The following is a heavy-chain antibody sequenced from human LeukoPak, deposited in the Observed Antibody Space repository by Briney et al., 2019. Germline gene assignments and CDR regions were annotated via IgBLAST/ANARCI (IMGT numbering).Heavy chain of an antibody. CDR1: GYTFTSYG. CDR2: ISAYNGNT. Sequence: ASVKVSCKASGYTFTSYGISWVRQAPGQGLEWVGWISAYNGNTNYAQKLQGRVTMTTDTSTSTAYMELRSLRSDDTAVYYCARDLSGSYQHLRDDYWGQGTLVTVSS. V-gene: IGHV1-18*01. J-gene: IGHJ4*02. CDR3: ARDLSGSYQHLRDDY. D-gene: IGHD1-26*01.